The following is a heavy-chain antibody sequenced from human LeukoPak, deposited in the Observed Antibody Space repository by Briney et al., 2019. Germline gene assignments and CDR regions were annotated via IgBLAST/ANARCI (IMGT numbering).Heavy chain of an antibody. V-gene: IGHV1-2*02. CDR3: ARDNDPLIGYYLDY. CDR1: GYTFTGYY. Sequence: ASVKVSCKASGYTFTGYYMHWVRQAPGQGLEWMGWINPNSGGTNYAQKFQGRVTMTKDTSISTAYMELSRLRSDDTAVYYCARDNDPLIGYYLDYWGQGTLVTVSS. D-gene: IGHD2-8*01. J-gene: IGHJ4*02. CDR2: INPNSGGT.